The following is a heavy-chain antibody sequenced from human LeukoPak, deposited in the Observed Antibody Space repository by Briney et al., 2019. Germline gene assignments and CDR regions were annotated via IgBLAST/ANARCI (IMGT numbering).Heavy chain of an antibody. CDR3: AKGVYCSSTSCYKKGAFDI. CDR2: IKSKTDGGTT. J-gene: IGHJ3*02. Sequence: GGSLRLSCEASGFTFTNAWMNWVRQAPGKGLEWVGRIKSKTDGGTTDYAAPVKGRFTISRDNSKNTLYLQMNSLRAEDTAVYYCAKGVYCSSTSCYKKGAFDIWGQGTMVTVSS. D-gene: IGHD2-2*01. CDR1: GFTFTNAW. V-gene: IGHV3-15*01.